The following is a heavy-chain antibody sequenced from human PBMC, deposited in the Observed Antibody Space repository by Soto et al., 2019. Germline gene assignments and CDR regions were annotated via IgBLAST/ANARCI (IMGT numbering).Heavy chain of an antibody. Sequence: QVQLVQSGAEVKKPGSSVKVSCKASGGTFSNYAISWVRQAPGQGLEWMGGIIPIFGTVNYAQKFRGRVMITTDESTSTAYMELSSMRSEDTAVYYCASDLRIVGASGFQHWGQGTLVTVSS. D-gene: IGHD1-26*01. CDR1: GGTFSNYA. J-gene: IGHJ1*01. CDR3: ASDLRIVGASGFQH. V-gene: IGHV1-69*01. CDR2: IIPIFGTV.